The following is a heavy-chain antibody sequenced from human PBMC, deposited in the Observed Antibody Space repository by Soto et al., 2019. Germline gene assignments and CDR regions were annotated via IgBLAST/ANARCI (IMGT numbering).Heavy chain of an antibody. V-gene: IGHV4-59*01. Sequence: QVQLQESGPGLVKPSETLSLICTVSGGSISSYYWSWIRQPPGKGLEWIGYIYYSGSTNYNPSLKSRGPLSVDTAKNQVSLKLSSVTAADTAVYYCARAERVFSYFDYWGQGTLVTVSS. D-gene: IGHD3-10*01. CDR1: GGSISSYY. J-gene: IGHJ4*02. CDR3: ARAERVFSYFDY. CDR2: IYYSGST.